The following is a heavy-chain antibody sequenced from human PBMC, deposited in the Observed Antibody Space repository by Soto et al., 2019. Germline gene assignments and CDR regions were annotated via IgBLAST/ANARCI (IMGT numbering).Heavy chain of an antibody. J-gene: IGHJ5*02. V-gene: IGHV4-31*03. D-gene: IGHD3-10*01. CDR2: INYSGRT. Sequence: QVQLQESGPGLVKPSQTLSLTCTVSGGSISSCGYYWSWIRQHPGKGLEWIGHINYSGRTYYNSSLKSRVSISVDTSKNQFSLKLSSVTAADTAIYYCARDYNRRPVGWFDPWGQGTLVTVSS. CDR1: GGSISSCGYY. CDR3: ARDYNRRPVGWFDP.